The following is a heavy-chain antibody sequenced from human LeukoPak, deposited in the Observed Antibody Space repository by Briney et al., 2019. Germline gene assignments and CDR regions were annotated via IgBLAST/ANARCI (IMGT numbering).Heavy chain of an antibody. Sequence: PSETLSLTCTVSGGSINNYYWSWIRQPPGKGLEWIGYIFHNGNTNYNPSLKSRVTILVDRSKNQFSLKLSSVTAADTAVYYCVRKAANSGAFDVWALGTMVTVSS. J-gene: IGHJ3*01. CDR2: IFHNGNT. CDR3: VRKAANSGAFDV. CDR1: GGSINNYY. D-gene: IGHD6-25*01. V-gene: IGHV4-4*09.